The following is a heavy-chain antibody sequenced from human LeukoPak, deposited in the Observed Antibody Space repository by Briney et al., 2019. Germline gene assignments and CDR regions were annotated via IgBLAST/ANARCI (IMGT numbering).Heavy chain of an antibody. CDR1: GYTFTGYY. D-gene: IGHD2/OR15-2a*01. CDR2: INPNSGGT. J-gene: IGHJ4*02. V-gene: IGHV1-2*02. CDR3: ARDSTSSWYGGVDY. Sequence: ASVKVSCKASGYTFTGYYIHWVRQAPGQGLEWMGWINPNSGGTDYAQKFQGRVTMTRDTSISTAYMDLSRLRSDDTAIYYCARDSTSSWYGGVDYWGQGTLVTVSS.